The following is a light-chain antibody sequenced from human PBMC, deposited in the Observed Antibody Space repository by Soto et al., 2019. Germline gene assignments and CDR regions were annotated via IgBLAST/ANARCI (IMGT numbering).Light chain of an antibody. CDR1: QYISSW. J-gene: IGKJ1*01. V-gene: IGKV1-5*03. CDR3: QQYNSQRT. CDR2: KAS. Sequence: DIQMTQSPSTLSASVGDRVTITCRASQYISSWLAWYQQKPGKAPKLLIYKASSLESGVPSRFSGRGSGTEFTLPISSLQPDDFATYYCQQYNSQRTFGQGTKVEIK.